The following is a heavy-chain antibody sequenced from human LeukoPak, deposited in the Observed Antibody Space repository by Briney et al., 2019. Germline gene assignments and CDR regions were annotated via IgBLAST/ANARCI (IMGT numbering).Heavy chain of an antibody. CDR3: ARDLVQWELAAFDI. Sequence: GGSLRLSCAASGFTFSTYSMKWVRQAPGKGLEWVSSISTSSSYVYYADSVKGRFTISRDNAKNSLYLQMNSLRAEDTAVYYCARDLVQWELAAFDIWGQGTMVTVSS. J-gene: IGHJ3*02. D-gene: IGHD1-26*01. V-gene: IGHV3-21*01. CDR2: ISTSSSYV. CDR1: GFTFSTYS.